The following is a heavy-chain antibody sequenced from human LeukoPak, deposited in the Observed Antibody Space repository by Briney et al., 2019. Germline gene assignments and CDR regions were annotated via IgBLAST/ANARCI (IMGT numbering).Heavy chain of an antibody. V-gene: IGHV3-64*01. D-gene: IGHD6-19*01. J-gene: IGHJ5*02. CDR3: ARAAVAGPINWFDP. Sequence: GGSLRLSCAASGFTFSSYAMHWVRQAPGKGLEYVSAISSNGGSTYYANSVKGRFTISRDNSKNTLYLQMGSLRAEDMAVYYCARAAVAGPINWFDPWGQGTLVTVSS. CDR1: GFTFSSYA. CDR2: ISSNGGST.